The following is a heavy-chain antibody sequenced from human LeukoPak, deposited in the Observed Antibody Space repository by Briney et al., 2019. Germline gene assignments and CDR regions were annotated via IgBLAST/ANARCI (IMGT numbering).Heavy chain of an antibody. CDR1: GYTFTGYY. V-gene: IGHV1-2*02. J-gene: IGHJ4*02. D-gene: IGHD3-22*01. CDR3: VRDRNYYDSSGYSDY. CDR2: INPNSGGT. Sequence: GASVKVSCKASGYTFTGYYMHWVRQAPGQGLEWMGWINPNSGGTNYAQKFQGRVTMTRDTSISTAYMELSRLRSDDTAVYYWVRDRNYYDSSGYSDYWGQGTLVTVSS.